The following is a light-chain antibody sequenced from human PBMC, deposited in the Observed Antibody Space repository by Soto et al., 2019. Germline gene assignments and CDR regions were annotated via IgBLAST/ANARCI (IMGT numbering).Light chain of an antibody. CDR3: QQYNNWPET. J-gene: IGKJ1*01. Sequence: EIVMTQSPATLSVSPGERATLSCRASQSVSSNLAWYQQKPGQAPRLLIYDSFTRATGIPARFSGSGSGTEFTLTISSLQSEDFAIYYCQQYNNWPETFGQGTKVDIK. V-gene: IGKV3-15*01. CDR1: QSVSSN. CDR2: DSF.